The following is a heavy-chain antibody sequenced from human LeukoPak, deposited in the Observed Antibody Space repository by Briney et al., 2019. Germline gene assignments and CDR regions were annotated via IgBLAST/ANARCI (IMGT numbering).Heavy chain of an antibody. V-gene: IGHV3-23*01. Sequence: GGSLRLSCAASGFTFSNYAMSWVRQAPGKGLEWVSSITDSGVSTYYAASVKGRFSISRDNYKHTLYLQMSSLRAEDTAVYYCARDPNGNYVGAFDFQRWGQGTLVTVSS. CDR2: ITDSGVST. CDR3: ARDPNGNYVGAFDFQR. D-gene: IGHD4-17*01. CDR1: GFTFSNYA. J-gene: IGHJ1*01.